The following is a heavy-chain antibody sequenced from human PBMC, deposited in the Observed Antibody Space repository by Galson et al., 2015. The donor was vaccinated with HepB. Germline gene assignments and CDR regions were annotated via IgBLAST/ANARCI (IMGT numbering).Heavy chain of an antibody. V-gene: IGHV2-26*01. Sequence: PALVKPTQTLTLTCTVSGFSLSNVRMGVSWIRQPPGKALEWLAQIFSNDEKSYSTSLKSRLTISKDTSKSQVVLTMTNMDPVDTATYFCARIQDYSNYVFDYWGQGTLVTVSS. D-gene: IGHD4-11*01. CDR3: ARIQDYSNYVFDY. J-gene: IGHJ4*02. CDR1: GFSLSNVRMG. CDR2: IFSNDEK.